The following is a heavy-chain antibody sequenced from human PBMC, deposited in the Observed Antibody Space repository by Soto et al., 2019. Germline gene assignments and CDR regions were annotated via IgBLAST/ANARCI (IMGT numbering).Heavy chain of an antibody. CDR3: ARDNIGRGSKWFDP. V-gene: IGHV4-31*03. J-gene: IGHJ5*02. Sequence: SETLSLTCTVSGGSISSGGYYWSWIRRHPGKGLEWIGSIYYSGSTYYNPSLKSRITISVDTSKNQFFLKLSSVTAADTAVYYCARDNIGRGSKWFDPWGQGTLVTVSS. CDR2: IYYSGST. CDR1: GGSISSGGYY.